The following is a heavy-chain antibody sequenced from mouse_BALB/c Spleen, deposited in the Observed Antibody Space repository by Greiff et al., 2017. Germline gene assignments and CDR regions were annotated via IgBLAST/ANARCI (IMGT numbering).Heavy chain of an antibody. CDR1: GFTFSSFG. CDR3: ARGKGY. J-gene: IGHJ4*01. Sequence: EVKLVESGGGLVQPGGSRKLSCAASGFTFSSFGMHWVRQAPEKGLEWVAYISSGSSTIYYADTVKGRFTISRDNPKNTLFLQMTSLRSEDTAMYYCARGKGYWGQGTSVTVSS. V-gene: IGHV5-17*02. CDR2: ISSGSSTI.